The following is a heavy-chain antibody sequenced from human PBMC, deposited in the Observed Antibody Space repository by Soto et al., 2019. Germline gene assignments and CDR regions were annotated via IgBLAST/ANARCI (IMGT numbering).Heavy chain of an antibody. V-gene: IGHV1-69*06. Sequence: SVKVSCKASGGTFSSYAISWVRQAPGQGLEWMGGIIPIFGTANYAQKFQGRVTITADKSTSTAYMELSSLRSEETAVYYCARRKGRDGYRTSFDYWGQGTLDTVSS. CDR3: ARRKGRDGYRTSFDY. D-gene: IGHD5-12*01. CDR2: IIPIFGTA. CDR1: GGTFSSYA. J-gene: IGHJ4*02.